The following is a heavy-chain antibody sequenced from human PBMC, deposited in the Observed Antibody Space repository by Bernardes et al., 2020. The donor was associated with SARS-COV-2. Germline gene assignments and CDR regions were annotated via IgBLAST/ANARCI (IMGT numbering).Heavy chain of an antibody. D-gene: IGHD1-26*01. Sequence: SGPTLLKPTQTLTLTCTFSGFSLTTRQVGVGWIRQPPGEALEWLALIYWDDDKRYSSSLKTRLTVTKDTTKNQVVLIMSSMDPVDTATYFCAYLPRGASYDFWGQGTLVTVSS. CDR2: IYWDDDK. V-gene: IGHV2-5*02. CDR1: GFSLTTRQVG. CDR3: AYLPRGASYDF. J-gene: IGHJ4*02.